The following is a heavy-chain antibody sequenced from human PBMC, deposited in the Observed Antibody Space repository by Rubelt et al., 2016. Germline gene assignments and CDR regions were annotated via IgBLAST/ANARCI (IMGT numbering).Heavy chain of an antibody. CDR1: GYTFTSYA. V-gene: IGHV1-3*01. J-gene: IGHJ4*02. Sequence: QVQLVQSGAEVKKPGASVKVSCKAYGYTFTSYAMHWVRQAPGQRREWMGWINAGNGNTKYSQKFQGRVTITRDTSASTAYMELSSLRSEDTAVYYCARDIYSGSYYGYWGQGTLVTVSS. D-gene: IGHD1-26*01. CDR2: INAGNGNT. CDR3: ARDIYSGSYYGY.